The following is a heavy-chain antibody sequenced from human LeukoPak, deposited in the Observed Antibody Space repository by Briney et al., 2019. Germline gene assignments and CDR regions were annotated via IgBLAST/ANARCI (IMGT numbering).Heavy chain of an antibody. CDR3: ARGGVTPYYYYGMDV. CDR2: IYYSGST. Sequence: SETLSLTCTVSGGSISSYYWSWIRQPPGKGLEWIGYIYYSGSTNYNPSLKSRVTISVDTSKNQFSLKLSSVTAVDTAVYYCARGGVTPYYYYGMDVWGQGTTVTVSS. J-gene: IGHJ6*02. CDR1: GGSISSYY. D-gene: IGHD2-21*02. V-gene: IGHV4-59*01.